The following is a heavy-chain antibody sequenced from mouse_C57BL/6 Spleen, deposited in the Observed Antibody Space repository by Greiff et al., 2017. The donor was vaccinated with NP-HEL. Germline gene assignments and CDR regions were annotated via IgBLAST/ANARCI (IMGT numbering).Heavy chain of an antibody. Sequence: VQLQQSGAELVKPGASVKLSCKASGYTFTEYTIHWVKQRPGQGLEWIGWFYPGSGSTKYNEKFKDKATLTADKSSSTAYMELRRLASEDAAVYFCARHEDDYYGNAMDYWGQGTSVTVSS. V-gene: IGHV1-62-2*01. D-gene: IGHD1-1*01. CDR3: ARHEDDYYGNAMDY. J-gene: IGHJ4*01. CDR1: GYTFTEYT. CDR2: FYPGSGST.